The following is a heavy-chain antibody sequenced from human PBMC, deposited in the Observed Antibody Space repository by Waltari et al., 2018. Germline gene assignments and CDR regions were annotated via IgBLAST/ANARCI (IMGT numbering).Heavy chain of an antibody. CDR3: ARTSLTLGLKDYYYYYMDV. CDR2: IIPIFGTA. D-gene: IGHD3-16*01. Sequence: QVQLVQSGAEVKKPGSSVKVSCKASGGTFSSYAISWVRQAPGHGLEWMGWIIPIFGTANYAQKFQGGVTITADKSTSTAYMELSSLRSEDTAVYYCARTSLTLGLKDYYYYYMDVWGKGTTVTVSS. J-gene: IGHJ6*03. CDR1: GGTFSSYA. V-gene: IGHV1-69*14.